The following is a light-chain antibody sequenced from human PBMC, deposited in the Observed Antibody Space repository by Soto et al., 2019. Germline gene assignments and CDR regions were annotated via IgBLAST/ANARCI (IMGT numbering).Light chain of an antibody. V-gene: IGKV3-15*01. CDR1: QSVSNN. J-gene: IGKJ4*01. Sequence: EIVMTQSPATLSVSPGERATLSCRASQSVSNNLAWYQQKPGQAPRLLIYGASTRATGIPARCSGRGSGTEFTLTISSLQSEDFAVYYCQQYNSWPLTFGGGTKVSIK. CDR2: GAS. CDR3: QQYNSWPLT.